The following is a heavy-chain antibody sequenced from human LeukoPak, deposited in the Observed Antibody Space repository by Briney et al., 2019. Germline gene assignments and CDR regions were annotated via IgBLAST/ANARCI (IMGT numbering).Heavy chain of an antibody. D-gene: IGHD6-19*01. Sequence: PSETLSLTCSVSGGSISSYYWRWIRQPAGKGLEWIGRIYSSGSTNYNPSLKSRVTMSVDTSKNQFSLKLTSVTAADTAVYFCARDRATAIALGASDNWGQGTLVTVSS. J-gene: IGHJ4*02. CDR3: ARDRATAIALGASDN. CDR1: GGSISSYY. V-gene: IGHV4-4*07. CDR2: IYSSGST.